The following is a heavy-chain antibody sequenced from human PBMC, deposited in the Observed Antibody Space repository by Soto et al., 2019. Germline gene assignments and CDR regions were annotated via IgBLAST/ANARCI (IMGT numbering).Heavy chain of an antibody. D-gene: IGHD4-17*01. CDR3: ARRHLDDGDYRSGASYFDH. CDR2: INYSGST. J-gene: IGHJ4*02. CDR1: GASISTSY. V-gene: IGHV4-59*08. Sequence: QVQLQESGPGLVKPSETLSLTCTVSGASISTSYWSWIRQPPGKGLEWIGYINYSGSTNYNPSLKSRVPSSLGTAKNQVSLKLTAVTAADTSGYSCARRHLDDGDYRSGASYFDHWGQGTLVTVSS.